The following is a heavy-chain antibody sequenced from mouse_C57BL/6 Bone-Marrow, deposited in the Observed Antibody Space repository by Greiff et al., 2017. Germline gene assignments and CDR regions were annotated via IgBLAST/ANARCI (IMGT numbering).Heavy chain of an antibody. Sequence: DVQLVESGGGLVKPGGSLKLSCAASGFTFSSYAMSWVRQTPDKRLEWVATISDGGSYTYYPDNVKGRFTISRDNAKNNLYLQMSHLKSEDTAMYYCARDRGQLRLNYFDYWGQGTTLTVSS. CDR3: ARDRGQLRLNYFDY. D-gene: IGHD3-2*02. J-gene: IGHJ2*01. CDR2: ISDGGSYT. V-gene: IGHV5-4*01. CDR1: GFTFSSYA.